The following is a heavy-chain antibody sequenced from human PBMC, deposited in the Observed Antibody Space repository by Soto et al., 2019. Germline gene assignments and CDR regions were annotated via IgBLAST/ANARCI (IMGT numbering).Heavy chain of an antibody. CDR3: ATSFTMLRGVRYYSYHYGMDV. D-gene: IGHD3-10*01. CDR1: RYTLTEVS. CDR2: FDSEDGET. Sequence: DSVKVCVRVSRYTLTEVSMHWVRQAPGKWLEWMGGFDSEDGETIYSQKFQGRVTMTEDTSTDTAYMELSSLRSEDTAVYYCATSFTMLRGVRYYSYHYGMDVWGQGTTVTVSS. J-gene: IGHJ6*01. V-gene: IGHV1-24*01.